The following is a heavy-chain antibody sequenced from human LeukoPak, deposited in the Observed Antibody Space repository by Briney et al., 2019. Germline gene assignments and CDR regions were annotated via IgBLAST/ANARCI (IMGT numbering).Heavy chain of an antibody. Sequence: PSETLSLTRTVSGGSISSSSYYWGWIRQPPGKGLEWIGSIYYSGSTYYNPSLKSRVTISVDTSKNQFSLKLSSVTAADTAVYYCARHRSYYGSGSPGGYNWFDPWGQGTLVTVSS. CDR1: GGSISSSSYY. CDR2: IYYSGST. CDR3: ARHRSYYGSGSPGGYNWFDP. V-gene: IGHV4-39*01. J-gene: IGHJ5*02. D-gene: IGHD3-10*01.